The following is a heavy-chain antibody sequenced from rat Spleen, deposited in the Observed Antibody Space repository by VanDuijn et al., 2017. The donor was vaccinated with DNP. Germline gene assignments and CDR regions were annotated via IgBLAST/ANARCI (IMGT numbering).Heavy chain of an antibody. V-gene: IGHV2-43*01. J-gene: IGHJ4*01. CDR3: TRESWGYVMDA. CDR1: GFSLTSYH. D-gene: IGHD1-7*01. Sequence: QVQLKESGPGLVRPSETLSLTCTVSGFSLTSYHVSWVRQPSGKGLEWMGLIWTGGSTEYNSTLKSRLSISRDTSKSQVFLKMNSLQTDDTAIYYCTRESWGYVMDAWGQGASVTVSS. CDR2: IWTGGST.